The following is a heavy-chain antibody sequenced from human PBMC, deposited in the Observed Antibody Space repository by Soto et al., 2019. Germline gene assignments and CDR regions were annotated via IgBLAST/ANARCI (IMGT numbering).Heavy chain of an antibody. D-gene: IGHD5-12*01. J-gene: IGHJ6*02. CDR3: ARDGYTRYYYYGMDV. V-gene: IGHV4-30-2*01. Sequence: TLSLTCAVSGGSISSGGYSWSWIRQPPGKGLEWIVYIYHSGSTYYNPSLKSRVTISVDRSKNQFSLKLSSVTAEDTAVYSCARDGYTRYYYYGMDVWGQGTTVTVSS. CDR1: GGSISSGGYS. CDR2: IYHSGST.